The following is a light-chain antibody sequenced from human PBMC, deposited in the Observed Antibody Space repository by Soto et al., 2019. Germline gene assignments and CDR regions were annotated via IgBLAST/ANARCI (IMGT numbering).Light chain of an antibody. Sequence: DIQMTQSPSSLSASVGDRVIITCRTSQTITSHLNWYQHKPGKAPKLLIYAASTLQSGVPSRFSGSGSGTGFTPTISSLQPEDFATYYCQQSYSTPITFGQGTRLEIK. CDR2: AAS. CDR1: QTITSH. V-gene: IGKV1-39*01. CDR3: QQSYSTPIT. J-gene: IGKJ5*01.